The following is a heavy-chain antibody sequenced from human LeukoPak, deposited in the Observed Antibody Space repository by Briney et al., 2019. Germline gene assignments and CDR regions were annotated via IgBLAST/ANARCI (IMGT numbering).Heavy chain of an antibody. D-gene: IGHD3-10*01. Sequence: GGSLRLPCAASGFTFSSYSMNWVRQAPGKGLEWVSYISSSSSTIYYADSVKGRFTISRDNAKNSLYLQMNSLRDEDTAVYYCARDPTSNPGLNWFDPWGQGTLVTVSS. J-gene: IGHJ5*02. CDR1: GFTFSSYS. CDR3: ARDPTSNPGLNWFDP. V-gene: IGHV3-48*02. CDR2: ISSSSSTI.